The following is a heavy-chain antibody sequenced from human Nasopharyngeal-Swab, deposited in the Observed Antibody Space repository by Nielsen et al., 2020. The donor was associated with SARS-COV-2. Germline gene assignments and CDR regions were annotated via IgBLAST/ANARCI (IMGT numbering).Heavy chain of an antibody. Sequence: ASVKVSCKASGYTFTSYGIDWVRQAPGQGLEWMGWISAYNGNTNYAQKLQGRVTMTTGTSTSTAYMELTSLRSDDTAVYYCARDLGVGLGSILGLPDYWGQGTLVTVSS. D-gene: IGHD3-3*01. CDR3: ARDLGVGLGSILGLPDY. CDR2: ISAYNGNT. J-gene: IGHJ4*02. V-gene: IGHV1-18*04. CDR1: GYTFTSYG.